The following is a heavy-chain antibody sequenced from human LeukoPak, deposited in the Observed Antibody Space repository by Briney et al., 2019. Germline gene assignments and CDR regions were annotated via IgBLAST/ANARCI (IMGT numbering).Heavy chain of an antibody. J-gene: IGHJ5*02. CDR1: GGSFSGYH. CDR3: AREVYDITPDNWFDP. CDR2: INHSGST. V-gene: IGHV4-34*01. Sequence: SETLSLTCAVYGGSFSGYHWSWIRQPPGKGLEWIGEINHSGSTNYNPSLKSRVTISVDTSKNQFSLKLSSVTAADTAVYYCAREVYDITPDNWFDPWGQGTLVTVSS. D-gene: IGHD3-9*01.